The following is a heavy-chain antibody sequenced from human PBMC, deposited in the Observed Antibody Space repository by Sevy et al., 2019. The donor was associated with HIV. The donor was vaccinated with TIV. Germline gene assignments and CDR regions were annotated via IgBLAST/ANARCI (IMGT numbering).Heavy chain of an antibody. V-gene: IGHV3-49*03. CDR3: TRGLATADTPEYYFDY. CDR2: LTSNSYEADGGTT. D-gene: IGHD5-12*01. CDR1: GFTFEDYA. Sequence: GGSLRLSCTTSGFTFEDYALSWFRRAPGKGLEWVAFLTSNSYEADGGTTEYAASVKGRFIISRDDSKSIAYLQMNSLKTEDTAVYYCTRGLATADTPEYYFDYWVQGTLVTVSS. J-gene: IGHJ4*02.